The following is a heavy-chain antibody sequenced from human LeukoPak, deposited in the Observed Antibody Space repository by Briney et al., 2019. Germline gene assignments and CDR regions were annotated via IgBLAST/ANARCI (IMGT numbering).Heavy chain of an antibody. CDR2: INSDGSST. J-gene: IGHJ4*02. D-gene: IGHD6-6*01. CDR3: ARGLSGYASSLGY. V-gene: IGHV3-74*01. Sequence: GGSLRLSCAASGFTFSSYWMHWVRQAPGKGLVWVSRINSDGSSTGYADSARGRFSISRDNAKNTLYLQMNSLRAEDTAVYYCARGLSGYASSLGYWGQGTLVTVSA. CDR1: GFTFSSYW.